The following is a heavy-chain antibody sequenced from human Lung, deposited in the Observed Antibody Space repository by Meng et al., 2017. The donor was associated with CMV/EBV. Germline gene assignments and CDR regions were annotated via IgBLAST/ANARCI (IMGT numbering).Heavy chain of an antibody. D-gene: IGHD2-2*01. J-gene: IGHJ4*02. Sequence: SETLSLXXTVSGGSISSGDFYWTWIRQSPGKGLEWIGYVHHSRGTYYNPSLRSRVVISAETSKNQFSLRLTSVTAADTAMYYCAREPPDYCTSASCDYFDYWGQGTLVTVSS. CDR3: AREPPDYCTSASCDYFDY. V-gene: IGHV4-30-4*08. CDR2: VHHSRGT. CDR1: GGSISSGDFY.